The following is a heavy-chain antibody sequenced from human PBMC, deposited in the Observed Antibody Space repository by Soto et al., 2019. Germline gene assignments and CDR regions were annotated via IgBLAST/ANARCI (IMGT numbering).Heavy chain of an antibody. J-gene: IGHJ4*02. D-gene: IGHD6-13*01. CDR2: IIPILGIA. V-gene: IGHV1-69*02. Sequence: QVQLVQSGAEVKKPGSSVKVSCKASGGTFSSYTISWVRQAPGQGLEWMGRIIPILGIANYAQKFQGRVTIXXDXSXXTAYMELSSLRSEDTAVYYCARAVPYSSSWYPFDYWGQGTLVTVSS. CDR3: ARAVPYSSSWYPFDY. CDR1: GGTFSSYT.